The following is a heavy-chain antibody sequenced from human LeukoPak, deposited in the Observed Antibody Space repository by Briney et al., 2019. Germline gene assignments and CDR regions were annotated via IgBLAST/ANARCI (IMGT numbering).Heavy chain of an antibody. CDR2: INHSGST. CDR1: GGSFSGYY. D-gene: IGHD5-18*01. CDR3: AKPLRGYSYGHNAFDI. Sequence: PSETLSLTCAVYGGSFSGYYWSWIRQPPGKGLEWIGEINHSGSTNYNPSLKSRVTISVDTSKNQFSLKLSSVTAADTAVYYCAKPLRGYSYGHNAFDIWDQGTMVTVSS. V-gene: IGHV4-34*01. J-gene: IGHJ3*02.